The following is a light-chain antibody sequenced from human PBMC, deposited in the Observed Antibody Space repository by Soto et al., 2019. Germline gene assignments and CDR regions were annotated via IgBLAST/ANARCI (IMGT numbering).Light chain of an antibody. J-gene: IGKJ1*01. CDR1: QGISSY. V-gene: IGKV1-8*01. CDR3: QHYNSYSEA. CDR2: AAS. Sequence: ALRMTQSPSSISASTGDRVTITCRASQGISSYLAWYQQKPGKAPKLLIYAASTLQSGVPSRFSGSGSGTDFTLTISSLQPDDFATYYCQHYNSYSEAFGQGTKVDIK.